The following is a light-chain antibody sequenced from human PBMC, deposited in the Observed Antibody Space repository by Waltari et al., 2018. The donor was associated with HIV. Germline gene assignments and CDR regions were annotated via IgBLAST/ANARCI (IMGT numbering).Light chain of an antibody. J-gene: IGLJ3*02. CDR1: SGSVASNY. V-gene: IGLV6-57*02. CDR3: QSYDNSNWV. Sequence: ILTHLPSVPESPGKTVIISCTGRSGSVASNYVQWYQLGPGNAPRTVIYEDDKRPAGVPDRFSGSIDGSSNSASLIISGLKPEDEGDYYCQSYDNSNWVFGGGTKLTV. CDR2: EDD.